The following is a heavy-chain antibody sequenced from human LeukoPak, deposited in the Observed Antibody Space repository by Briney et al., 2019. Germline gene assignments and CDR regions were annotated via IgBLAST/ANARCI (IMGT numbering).Heavy chain of an antibody. CDR1: GFTFDDYA. CDR3: AREAWILTISYYMDV. J-gene: IGHJ6*03. Sequence: GGSLRLSCAASGFTFDDYAMHWVRQAPGKGLEWVSGISWNSGIIVYADSVKGRFTISRDNSKNTLYLQMNSLRAEDTAVYYCAREAWILTISYYMDVWGKGTTVTVSS. D-gene: IGHD5-18*01. CDR2: ISWNSGII. V-gene: IGHV3-9*01.